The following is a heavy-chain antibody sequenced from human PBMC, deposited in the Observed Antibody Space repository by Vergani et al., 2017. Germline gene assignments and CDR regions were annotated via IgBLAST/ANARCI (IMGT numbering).Heavy chain of an antibody. J-gene: IGHJ6*02. CDR1: GFTFSSYG. V-gene: IGHV3-33*01. Sequence: HVQLVESGGGVVQPGRSLRLSCAASGFTFSSYGMHWVRQAPGKGLEWVAVIWYDGSNTYYADSVKGRFTIYRDNSKNTLYLQMNILRAEYTAVYYCARAGKFPYYYGMDVWGQGTTVTVSS. CDR3: ARAGKFPYYYGMDV. CDR2: IWYDGSNT.